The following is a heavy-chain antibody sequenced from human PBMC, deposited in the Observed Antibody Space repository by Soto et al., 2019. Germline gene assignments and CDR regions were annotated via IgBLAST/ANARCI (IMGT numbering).Heavy chain of an antibody. CDR3: ATHGAQLGPDAFDI. J-gene: IGHJ3*02. D-gene: IGHD1-1*01. CDR2: FDPGDGET. CDR1: GYTLTELS. Sequence: ASVKVSCKVSGYTLTELSMHWVRQAPGKGLEWMGGFDPGDGETIYAQKFQGRVTMTEDTSTDTAYMELSSLRSEDTAVYYCATHGAQLGPDAFDIWGQGTMVTVSS. V-gene: IGHV1-24*01.